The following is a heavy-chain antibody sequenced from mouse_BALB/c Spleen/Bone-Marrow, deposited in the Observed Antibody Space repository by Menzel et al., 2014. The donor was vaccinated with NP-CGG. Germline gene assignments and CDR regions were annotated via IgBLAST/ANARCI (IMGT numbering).Heavy chain of an antibody. V-gene: IGHV3-2*02. D-gene: IGHD2-4*01. Sequence: VQLQQSGPGLVKPSQSLSLTCTVTGYSITSDYAWNWIRQFPGNKLEWMGYISYSGSTSYNPSLKSRISITRDTSKNQFFLQLNSVTTEDIATYYCARYDYDVGYFDYWGQGTTLTVSS. CDR3: ARYDYDVGYFDY. CDR1: GYSITSDYA. J-gene: IGHJ2*01. CDR2: ISYSGST.